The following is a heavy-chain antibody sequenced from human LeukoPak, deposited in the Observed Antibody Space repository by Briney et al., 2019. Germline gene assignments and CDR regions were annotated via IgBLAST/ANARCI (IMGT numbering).Heavy chain of an antibody. CDR1: EFTFSTYA. D-gene: IGHD2-2*01. J-gene: IGHJ5*02. CDR3: VNHCSGTSCYYPRSDL. CDR2: ISSNGGST. Sequence: GGSLRLSCAASEFTFSTYAMHWVRQAPGKGLEHVSAISSNGGSTYYANSVKGRFTISRDNSKNTLYLQMSSLRAEDTAIYYCVNHCSGTSCYYPRSDLWGQGTLVTVSS. V-gene: IGHV3-64*01.